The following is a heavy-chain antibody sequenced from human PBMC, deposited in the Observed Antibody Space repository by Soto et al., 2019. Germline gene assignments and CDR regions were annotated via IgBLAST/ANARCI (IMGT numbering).Heavy chain of an antibody. CDR1: GEGVASNSVA. V-gene: IGHV6-1*01. CDR3: ARDSPGYGDYVLFDY. CDR2: TYYRSKWSH. D-gene: IGHD4-17*01. J-gene: IGHJ4*02. Sequence: PSQTLSLICAISGEGVASNSVAGDWIRQSPSGGLEWLGRTYYRSKWSHDYAVSVESRITINPDTSKNQFSLQLDSVTPADTAVYYCARDSPGYGDYVLFDYWGQGTRVTVSS.